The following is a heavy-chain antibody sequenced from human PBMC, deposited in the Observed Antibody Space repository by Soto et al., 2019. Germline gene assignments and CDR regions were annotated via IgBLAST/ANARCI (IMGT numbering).Heavy chain of an antibody. CDR2: IYHSGST. V-gene: IGHV4-30-2*01. CDR1: GGSISSGGYS. J-gene: IGHJ4*02. Sequence: SETLSLTCAVSGGSISSGGYSWSWIRQPPGKGLEWIGYIYHSGSTYYNPSLKSRVTMSVDTSKNQFSLKLSSVTAADTAVYYCARRYGDCFDFWGQGTLVTVSS. D-gene: IGHD4-17*01. CDR3: ARRYGDCFDF.